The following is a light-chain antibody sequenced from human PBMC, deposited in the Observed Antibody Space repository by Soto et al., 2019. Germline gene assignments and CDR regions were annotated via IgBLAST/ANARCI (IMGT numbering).Light chain of an antibody. CDR2: GAS. V-gene: IGKV3-20*01. J-gene: IGKJ1*01. Sequence: ESMLTQSPAALSLSPGERATVSCMASQSVRSYLAGYQQKPGQAPGLLIYGASSRATGIPDRFSGSGSVTDFTLTISRLEPEDFAVYYCQQYGSSPWTFGQGTKVDIK. CDR3: QQYGSSPWT. CDR1: QSVRSY.